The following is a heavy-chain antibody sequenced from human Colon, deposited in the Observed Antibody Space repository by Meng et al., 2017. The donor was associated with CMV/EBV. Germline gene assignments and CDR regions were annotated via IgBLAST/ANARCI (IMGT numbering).Heavy chain of an antibody. Sequence: QVRVVQLGAEVKKPGASVKVSCKASGYTFTGYYMHWVRQAPGQGLEWMGWINPNSGGTNYAQKFQGRVTMTRDTSISTAYMELSRLRSDDTAVYYCATVSSGYYLYFQHWGQGTLVTVSS. CDR1: GYTFTGYY. CDR2: INPNSGGT. J-gene: IGHJ1*01. D-gene: IGHD3-22*01. V-gene: IGHV1-2*02. CDR3: ATVSSGYYLYFQH.